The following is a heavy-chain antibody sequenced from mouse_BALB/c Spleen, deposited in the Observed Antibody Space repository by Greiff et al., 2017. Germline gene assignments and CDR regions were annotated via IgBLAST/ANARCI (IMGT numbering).Heavy chain of an antibody. Sequence: LVKPGASVKISCKASGYSFTGYYMHWVKQSHGKSLEWIGYISCYNGATSYNQKFKGKATFTVDTSSSTAYMQFNSLTSEDSAVYYCARVYGNSLYAMDYWGQGTSVTVSS. CDR2: ISCYNGAT. CDR3: ARVYGNSLYAMDY. V-gene: IGHV1S34*01. J-gene: IGHJ4*01. CDR1: GYSFTGYY. D-gene: IGHD2-1*01.